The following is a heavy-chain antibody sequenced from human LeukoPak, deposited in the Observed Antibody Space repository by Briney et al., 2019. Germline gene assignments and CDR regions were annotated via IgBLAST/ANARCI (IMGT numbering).Heavy chain of an antibody. Sequence: SQTLSLTCTVSGGSISSGGYYWSWIRQHPGKGLEWIGYIYYSGSTYYNPSLKSRVTISVDTSKNQFSLKLSSVTAADTAVYYCAKYRVGATLGDAFDIWGQGTMVTVSS. CDR3: AKYRVGATLGDAFDI. J-gene: IGHJ3*02. D-gene: IGHD1-26*01. CDR1: GGSISSGGYY. V-gene: IGHV4-31*03. CDR2: IYYSGST.